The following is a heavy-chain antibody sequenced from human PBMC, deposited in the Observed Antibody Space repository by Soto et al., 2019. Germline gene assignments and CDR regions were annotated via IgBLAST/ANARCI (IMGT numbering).Heavy chain of an antibody. CDR2: ISGSGGST. CDR1: GFTFSSYA. D-gene: IGHD6-13*01. J-gene: IGHJ5*02. V-gene: IGHV3-23*01. CDR3: AKASYSSSWYGWFDT. Sequence: PGGSLRLSCAASGFTFSSYAMSWVRQAPGKGLEWVSAISGSGGSTYYADSVKGRFTISRDNSKNTLYLQMNSLRAEDTAVYYCAKASYSSSWYGWFDTWGQGTLVTVSS.